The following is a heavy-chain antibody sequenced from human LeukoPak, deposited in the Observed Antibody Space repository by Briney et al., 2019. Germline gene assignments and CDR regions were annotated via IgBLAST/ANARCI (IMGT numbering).Heavy chain of an antibody. CDR1: GGSFSGYY. V-gene: IGHV4-34*01. D-gene: IGHD3-10*01. CDR2: INHSGST. J-gene: IGHJ4*02. CDR3: ARGGGFGELVNVRTPVFDY. Sequence: SETLSLTCAVYGGSFSGYYWSWIGQPPGKGLGWIGEINHSGSTNYNPSLKSRVTISVDTSKNQFSLKLSSVTAADTAVYYCARGGGFGELVNVRTPVFDYWGQGTLVTVSS.